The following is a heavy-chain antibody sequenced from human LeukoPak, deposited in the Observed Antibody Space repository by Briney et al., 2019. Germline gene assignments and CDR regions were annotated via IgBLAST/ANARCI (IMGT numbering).Heavy chain of an antibody. J-gene: IGHJ4*02. D-gene: IGHD5-24*01. CDR3: TRWLQSLEH. Sequence: PGGSLRLSCAASGFIFSGSAMHWVRQASGKGLEWVGRIRSKADSYATAYAASLKGRFIISRDDSKNTTYLQMNSLNTEDTAVYYCTRWLQSLEHWGQGTLVSVSS. V-gene: IGHV3-73*01. CDR1: GFIFSGSA. CDR2: IRSKADSYAT.